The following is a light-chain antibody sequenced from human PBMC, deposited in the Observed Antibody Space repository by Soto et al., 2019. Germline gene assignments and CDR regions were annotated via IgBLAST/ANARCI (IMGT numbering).Light chain of an antibody. Sequence: QSVLTQPPSASGTPGQRVSISCSGSSSNIGSNAVHWYQQFPGTAPRLLIYRDSQRPSGVPDRFSGSKSGTSASLVISGLQSEDDADYYCCSYAGNSRVFGTGTKVTVL. J-gene: IGLJ1*01. CDR1: SSNIGSNA. CDR2: RDS. CDR3: CSYAGNSRV. V-gene: IGLV1-44*01.